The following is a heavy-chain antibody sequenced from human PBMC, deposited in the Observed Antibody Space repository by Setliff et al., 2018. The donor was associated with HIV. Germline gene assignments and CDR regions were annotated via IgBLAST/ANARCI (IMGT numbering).Heavy chain of an antibody. V-gene: IGHV5-51*01. J-gene: IGHJ3*02. CDR2: IYPGDSDT. CDR1: GYSFTKFW. Sequence: PGESLKISCQASGYSFTKFWIGWVRQMPGKGLEWMGLIYPGDSDTRYSPSFQGQVTISADKSISAAFLQWSSLKASDTAMYYCATESGYSAYDPWGYRAFDIWGQGTMVTVSS. D-gene: IGHD5-12*01. CDR3: ATESGYSAYDPWGYRAFDI.